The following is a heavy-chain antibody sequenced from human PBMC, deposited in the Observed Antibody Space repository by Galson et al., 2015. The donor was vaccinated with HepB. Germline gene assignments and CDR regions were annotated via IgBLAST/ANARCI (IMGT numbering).Heavy chain of an antibody. Sequence: SLRLSCAASGFTFSSYAMSWVRQAPGKGLEWVSAISGSGGSTYYADSVKGRFTISRDNSKNTLYLQMNSLRAEDTAVYYCARGPSGYESFDYWGQGTLVTVSS. J-gene: IGHJ4*02. CDR2: ISGSGGST. CDR3: ARGPSGYESFDY. D-gene: IGHD5-12*01. V-gene: IGHV3-23*01. CDR1: GFTFSSYA.